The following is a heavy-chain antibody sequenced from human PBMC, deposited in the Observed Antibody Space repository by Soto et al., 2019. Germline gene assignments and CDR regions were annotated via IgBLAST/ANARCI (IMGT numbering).Heavy chain of an antibody. CDR2: MFSDGRT. CDR1: GLTVSTEY. V-gene: IGHV3-66*01. J-gene: IGHJ4*02. CDR3: ASLISSGH. D-gene: IGHD3-10*01. Sequence: EVLLVVSGGGLVQPGGSLRLSCAASGLTVSTEYMTWHMAWIRQAQGWGLEWVSMMFSDGRTFSADAVKGRFTITRDNSKNTLYLQMNSLRAEDTAVYHCASLISSGHWGQGALVPVSS.